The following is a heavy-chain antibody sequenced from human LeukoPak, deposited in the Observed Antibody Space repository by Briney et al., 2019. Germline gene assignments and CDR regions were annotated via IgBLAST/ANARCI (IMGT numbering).Heavy chain of an antibody. V-gene: IGHV6-1*01. CDR3: ARQSGSGGYPDYFDY. CDR2: TYYRSKWYN. D-gene: IGHD3-10*01. J-gene: IGHJ4*02. CDR1: WDSVSAHSAT. Sequence: SQTLSLTCSISWDSVSAHSATWNWIRQSPSRGLEWLGRTYYRSKWYNDYAASVKSQITINPDTSKNQFSLQLNSVTPEDTAVYYCARQSGSGGYPDYFDYWGQGTLVTVSS.